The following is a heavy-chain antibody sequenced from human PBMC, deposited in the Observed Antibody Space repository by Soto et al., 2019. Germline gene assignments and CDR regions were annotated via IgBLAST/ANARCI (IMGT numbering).Heavy chain of an antibody. J-gene: IGHJ4*02. CDR1: GYTFTTYG. D-gene: IGHD3-22*01. CDR2: ISTYNGNT. CDR3: ARGPTDYYDNSGNYFLDY. V-gene: IGHV1-18*01. Sequence: QVQLVQSGAEVKKPGASVKVSCKASGYTFTTYGMSWVRQAPGQGLDWMGWISTYNGNTKYAERLQGRGTMTTDTTTSTPYMELRSLRSDDTAVYYCARGPTDYYDNSGNYFLDYWGQGTLVTVSS.